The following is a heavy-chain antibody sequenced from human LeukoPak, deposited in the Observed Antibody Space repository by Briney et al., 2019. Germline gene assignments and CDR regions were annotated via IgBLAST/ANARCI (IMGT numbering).Heavy chain of an antibody. CDR2: IYYSGST. Sequence: SETLSLTCTVSGGSISSYYWSWIRQPPGKGLEWIGYIYYSGSTNYNPSLKSRVTISVDTSKNQFSLKLSSVTAADTAVYYCARGYSSGWYNWFYPRGQGTPVTLSP. J-gene: IGHJ5*02. D-gene: IGHD6-19*01. V-gene: IGHV4-59*08. CDR3: ARGYSSGWYNWFYP. CDR1: GGSISSYY.